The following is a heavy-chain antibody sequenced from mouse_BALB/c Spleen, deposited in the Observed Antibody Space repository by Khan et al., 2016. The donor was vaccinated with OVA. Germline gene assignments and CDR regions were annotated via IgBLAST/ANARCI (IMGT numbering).Heavy chain of an antibody. Sequence: LVKPGASVKLSCKASGYTFTSYWINWIKQRPGQGLEWIGRIAPGSGSSYYNEMFKGKATLTVDTSSSTAYLQLSSLSSEDSAVYFCARENYYGSSRYAMDYWGQGTSVTVSS. CDR3: ARENYYGSSRYAMDY. V-gene: IGHV1S41*01. CDR1: GYTFTSYW. J-gene: IGHJ4*01. D-gene: IGHD1-1*01. CDR2: IAPGSGSS.